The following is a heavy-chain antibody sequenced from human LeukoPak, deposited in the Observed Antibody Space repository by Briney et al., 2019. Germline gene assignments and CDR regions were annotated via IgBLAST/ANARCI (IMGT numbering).Heavy chain of an antibody. CDR3: ARDSSSSWYWIDP. CDR1: GFTFSSYS. Sequence: GGSLRLSCEASGFTFSSYSINWVRQAPGKGLEWVSYISSSSISIYYADSVKGRFTISRDNAKNSLYLQINSLRAEDTAVYYCARDSSSSWYWIDPWGQGTLVTVSS. V-gene: IGHV3-48*04. CDR2: ISSSSISI. D-gene: IGHD6-13*01. J-gene: IGHJ5*02.